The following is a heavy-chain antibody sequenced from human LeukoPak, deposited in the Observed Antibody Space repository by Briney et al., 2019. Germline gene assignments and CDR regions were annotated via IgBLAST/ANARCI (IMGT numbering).Heavy chain of an antibody. CDR2: ISSSSSYI. V-gene: IGHV3-21*01. CDR1: GFTFSSYS. D-gene: IGHD3-3*01. Sequence: GESLRLSCAASGFTFSSYSMNWVRQAPGKGLEWISSISSSSSYIYYTDSVKGRFTISRDNAKNSLYLQMNSLRAEDTAVYYCARGIAIFGVVDYFDYWGRGTLVTVSS. CDR3: ARGIAIFGVVDYFDY. J-gene: IGHJ4*02.